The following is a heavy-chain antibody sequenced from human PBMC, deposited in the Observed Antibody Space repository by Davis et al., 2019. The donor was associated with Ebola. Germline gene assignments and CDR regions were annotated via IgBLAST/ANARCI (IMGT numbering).Heavy chain of an antibody. CDR1: GFPFRSYG. D-gene: IGHD6-19*01. Sequence: GESLKISCAASGFPFRSYGMHWVRQAPGKGLEWVAVIWYDGSNKYYADSVKGRFTISRDNSKNTLYLQMNSLTVEDTAVYYCAKGGSGWPSDYSYGMGVWGKGTTVTVSS. V-gene: IGHV3-33*06. CDR3: AKGGSGWPSDYSYGMGV. CDR2: IWYDGSNK. J-gene: IGHJ6*04.